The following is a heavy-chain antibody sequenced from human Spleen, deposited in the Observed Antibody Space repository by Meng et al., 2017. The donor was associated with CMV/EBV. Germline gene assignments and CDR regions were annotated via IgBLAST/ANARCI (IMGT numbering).Heavy chain of an antibody. Sequence: VPGDSISRYQWSWIRQPPGKRLEWIGYIYYSGSTNYDPSLESRVTISVDTSKNQFSLKLSSVTAADTAVYYCARDRIATVTRNYFDYWGQGTLVTVSS. CDR2: IYYSGST. D-gene: IGHD4-17*01. V-gene: IGHV4-59*01. CDR1: GDSISRYQ. CDR3: ARDRIATVTRNYFDY. J-gene: IGHJ4*02.